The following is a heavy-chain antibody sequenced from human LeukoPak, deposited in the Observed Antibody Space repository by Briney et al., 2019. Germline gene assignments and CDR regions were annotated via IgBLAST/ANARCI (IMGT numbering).Heavy chain of an antibody. Sequence: SETLSLTCAVSGYSIISGYYWGWIRQPPGKGLEWIGRLYHSGSTYYNPSLKSRVTISVDTSKIQFSLKLSSVTAADTAVYYCARRQGYYYYMDVWGKGTTVTVSS. V-gene: IGHV4-38-2*01. CDR3: ARRQGYYYYMDV. J-gene: IGHJ6*03. CDR2: LYHSGST. CDR1: GYSIISGYY.